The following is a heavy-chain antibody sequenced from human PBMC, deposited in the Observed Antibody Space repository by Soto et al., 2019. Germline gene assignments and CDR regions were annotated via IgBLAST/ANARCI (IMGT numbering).Heavy chain of an antibody. J-gene: IGHJ5*02. CDR1: GFTFSSYT. CDR3: ARAARGRYNWFDP. CDR2: ITYTGSFI. D-gene: IGHD6-6*01. Sequence: GGSLRLSCAASGFTFSSYTMNWVRQAPGKGLEWVSSITYTGSFIYYADSVKGRFTISRDNSENSLFLEMNSLRAEDTAVYYCARAARGRYNWFDPWGQGTLVTVSS. V-gene: IGHV3-21*06.